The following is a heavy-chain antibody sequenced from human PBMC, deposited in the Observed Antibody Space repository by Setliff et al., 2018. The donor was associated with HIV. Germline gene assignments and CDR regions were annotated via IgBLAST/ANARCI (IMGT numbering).Heavy chain of an antibody. J-gene: IGHJ6*02. CDR3: ARDFNYYYYYGMDV. V-gene: IGHV3-21*01. CDR2: ISQSGDRI. Sequence: GGSLRLSCAASGFTFNNNAMSWVRQAPGKGLEWVSGISQSGDRIYYADSVKGRFTISRDNAKNSLYLQMNSLRAEDTAVYYCARDFNYYYYYGMDVWGQGTTVTVSS. CDR1: GFTFNNNA.